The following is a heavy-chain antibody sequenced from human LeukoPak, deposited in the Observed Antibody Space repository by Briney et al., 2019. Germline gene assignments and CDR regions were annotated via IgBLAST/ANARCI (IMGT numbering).Heavy chain of an antibody. Sequence: GGSLRLSCAASGFTFSSYSMTWVRQAPGKGLEWFSSISSSSSYIYYADSVKGRFTISRDNAKNSLYLQMNSLRAEDTAVYYCARDPDYYDSSGSYWGQGTLVTVSS. V-gene: IGHV3-21*01. CDR1: GFTFSSYS. CDR2: ISSSSSYI. J-gene: IGHJ4*02. D-gene: IGHD3-22*01. CDR3: ARDPDYYDSSGSY.